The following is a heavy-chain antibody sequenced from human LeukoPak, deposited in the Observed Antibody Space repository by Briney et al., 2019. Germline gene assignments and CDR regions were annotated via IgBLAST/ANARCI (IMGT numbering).Heavy chain of an antibody. D-gene: IGHD3-22*01. Sequence: SETLSLTCAVYGGSFSGYYWSWIRQPPGKGLEWIGGINHSGSTNYNPSLKSRVTISVDTSKNQFSLKLSSVTAADTAVYYCARGPYYYDSSGDKDYFDYWGQGTLVTVSS. V-gene: IGHV4-34*01. CDR3: ARGPYYYDSSGDKDYFDY. CDR1: GGSFSGYY. J-gene: IGHJ4*02. CDR2: INHSGST.